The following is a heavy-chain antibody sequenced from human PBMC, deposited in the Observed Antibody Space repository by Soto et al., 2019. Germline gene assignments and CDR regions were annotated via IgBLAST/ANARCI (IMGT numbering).Heavy chain of an antibody. J-gene: IGHJ5*02. CDR3: ARSIAARLNWFDP. Sequence: EVQLVESGGGLVQHGGSLRRSCAASGFTFSSYWLSWVRQAPGKGLEWVANIKQVRSEKHYGYSVKGRFTISRDNAKNSLYLQMNRLRAEDTAGYYCARSIAARLNWFDPWGQGTLVTVSS. CDR1: GFTFSSYW. D-gene: IGHD6-6*01. V-gene: IGHV3-7*01. CDR2: IKQVRSEK.